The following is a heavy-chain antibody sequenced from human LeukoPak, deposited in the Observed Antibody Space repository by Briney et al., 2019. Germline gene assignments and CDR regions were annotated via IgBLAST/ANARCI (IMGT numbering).Heavy chain of an antibody. CDR2: ISAYNGNT. V-gene: IGHV1-18*01. J-gene: IGHJ5*02. CDR1: GYTFTSYG. CDR3: ARAVSDVVVPAADRGPYWFDP. D-gene: IGHD2-2*01. Sequence: ASVKVSCKASGYTFTSYGISWVRQAPGQGLEWMGWISAYNGNTNYAQKLQGRVTITTDESTSTAYMELSSLRSEDTAVYYCARAVSDVVVPAADRGPYWFDPWGQGTLVTVSS.